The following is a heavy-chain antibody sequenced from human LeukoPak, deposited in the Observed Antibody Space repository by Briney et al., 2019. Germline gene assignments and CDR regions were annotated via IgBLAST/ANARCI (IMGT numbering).Heavy chain of an antibody. J-gene: IGHJ4*02. CDR2: ISGSGDST. CDR1: GFTFSNYG. D-gene: IGHD6-13*01. V-gene: IGHV3-23*01. Sequence: PGGSLRLSCAASGFTFSNYGMSWVRQAPGKGLEWGSSISGSGDSTYYADSVKGRFTISRDNSKNTLYLQMNSLRAEDTAVYYCAKTAGIAAAADFDYWGQGTLVTVSS. CDR3: AKTAGIAAAADFDY.